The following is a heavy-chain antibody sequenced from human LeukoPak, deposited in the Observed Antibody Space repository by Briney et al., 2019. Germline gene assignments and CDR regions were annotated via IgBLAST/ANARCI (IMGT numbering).Heavy chain of an antibody. CDR2: INTDGSST. J-gene: IGHJ6*02. D-gene: IGHD6-25*01. CDR3: ARERVGSDYYGLDV. V-gene: IGHV3-74*01. CDR1: GFIFSTYW. Sequence: GGSLRLSCAASGFIFSTYWMHWVRQAPGKGLVWVSRINTDGSSTAYAASVKGRFTISRDNAKNILYLQMNSLRAEDTAVYYCARERVGSDYYGLDVWGQGTTVSVSS.